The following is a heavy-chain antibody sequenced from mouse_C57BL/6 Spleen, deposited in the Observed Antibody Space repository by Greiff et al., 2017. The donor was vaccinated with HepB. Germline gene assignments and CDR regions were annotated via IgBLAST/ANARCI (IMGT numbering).Heavy chain of an antibody. CDR1: GFTFSDYY. Sequence: EVKLMESEGGLVQPGSSMKLSCTASGFTFSDYYMAWVRQVPEKGLEWVANINYDGSSTYYLDSLKSRFIISRDNAKNILYLQMSSLKSEDTATYYCARALTWSFDYWGQGTTLTVSS. CDR2: INYDGSST. J-gene: IGHJ2*01. CDR3: ARALTWSFDY. V-gene: IGHV5-16*01.